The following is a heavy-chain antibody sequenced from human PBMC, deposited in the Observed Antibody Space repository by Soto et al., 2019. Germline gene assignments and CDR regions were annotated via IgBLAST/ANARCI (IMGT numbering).Heavy chain of an antibody. V-gene: IGHV5-10-1*01. J-gene: IGHJ6*02. CDR3: ARHDKTVDFNVHYGMDV. CDR2: IDPSDSYT. CDR1: GYSFTIYW. D-gene: IGHD3-22*01. Sequence: PGESLKISCKGSGYSFTIYWISWVRQMPGKGLEWMGRIDPSDSYTNYSPSFQGHVTISADKSISTAYLQWSSLKASDTAMYYCARHDKTVDFNVHYGMDVWGQGTTVTVSS.